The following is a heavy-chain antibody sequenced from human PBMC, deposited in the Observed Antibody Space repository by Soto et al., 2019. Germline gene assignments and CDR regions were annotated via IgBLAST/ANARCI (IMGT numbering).Heavy chain of an antibody. Sequence: ASVKVSCKASGYTFTGYYMHWVRQAPGQGLEWMGWINPNSGGTNYAQKFQGWVTMTRDTSISTACMELSRLRSDDTAVYYCARGHGSGSLLDYWGQGTLVTVSS. CDR1: GYTFTGYY. J-gene: IGHJ4*02. D-gene: IGHD3-10*01. CDR3: ARGHGSGSLLDY. V-gene: IGHV1-2*04. CDR2: INPNSGGT.